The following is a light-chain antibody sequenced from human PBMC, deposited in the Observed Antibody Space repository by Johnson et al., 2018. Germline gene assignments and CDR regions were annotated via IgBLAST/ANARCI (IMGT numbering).Light chain of an antibody. J-gene: IGLJ1*01. CDR3: GTWDSSLIAGNV. V-gene: IGLV1-51*02. CDR2: ENN. CDR1: SSNIGNNY. Sequence: QSVLTQPPSVSAAPGQKVTISCSGSSSNIGNNYVSWYQQLPGTAPKLLIYENNKRPSGIPDRFSGSKSGTSATLGITGLQTGDAADYYCGTWDSSLIAGNVFGTGTKVTGL.